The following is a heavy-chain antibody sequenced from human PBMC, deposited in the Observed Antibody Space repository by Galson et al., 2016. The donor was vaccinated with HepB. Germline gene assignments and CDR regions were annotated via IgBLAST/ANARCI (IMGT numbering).Heavy chain of an antibody. CDR2: LYWGDDK. J-gene: IGHJ3*02. CDR1: GFSLSTTGVG. CDR3: AHYSYTSVSQRGAFDI. D-gene: IGHD1-14*01. Sequence: PALVKPTQTLTLTCTFSGFSLSTTGVGVAWIRQPPGKALEWLALLYWGDDKRYSPSVKSRVTVTKDTSKNEVVLTMTTMDPVDTATYYCAHYSYTSVSQRGAFDIWGQGTVVTVSS. V-gene: IGHV2-5*02.